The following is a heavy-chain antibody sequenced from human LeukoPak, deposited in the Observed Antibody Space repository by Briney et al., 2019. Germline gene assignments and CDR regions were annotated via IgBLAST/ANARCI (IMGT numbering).Heavy chain of an antibody. J-gene: IGHJ4*02. CDR2: ISGSGGST. Sequence: GGSLRLSCAASGFTFSSYAMSWVRQAPGKGLEWVSAISGSGGSTYYADSVKGRFTISRDNSKNTLYLQMNSLRAEDTAVYYCARLPLVVVPAALYYFDYWGQGTLVTVSS. CDR1: GFTFSSYA. V-gene: IGHV3-23*01. D-gene: IGHD2-2*01. CDR3: ARLPLVVVPAALYYFDY.